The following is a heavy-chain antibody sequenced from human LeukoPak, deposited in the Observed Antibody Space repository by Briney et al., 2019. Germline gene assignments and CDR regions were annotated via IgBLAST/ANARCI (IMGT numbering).Heavy chain of an antibody. CDR1: GGSISSYY. J-gene: IGHJ4*02. Sequence: PSETLSLTCTVSGGSISSYYWSWIRQPPGKGLEWIGYIYTSGSTNYNPSLKSRVTISVDTSKNQFSLKLSSVTAADTAVYYCARYYGSGSLYDYWGQGTLVTVSS. V-gene: IGHV4-4*09. CDR2: IYTSGST. D-gene: IGHD3-10*01. CDR3: ARYYGSGSLYDY.